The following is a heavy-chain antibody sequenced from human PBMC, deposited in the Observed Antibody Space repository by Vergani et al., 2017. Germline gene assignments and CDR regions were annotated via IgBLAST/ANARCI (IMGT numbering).Heavy chain of an antibody. V-gene: IGHV3-66*02. CDR2: IYSGGST. D-gene: IGHD3-3*01. CDR3: ARDFTIFGVESWFDP. Sequence: EVQLVESGGGLVQPGGSLRLSCAASGFTVSSNYMSWVRQAPGKGLEWVSVIYSGGSTYYADSVKGRFTISRDNSKNTLYLQMNSLRAEDTAVYYCARDFTIFGVESWFDPWGQGTLVTVSS. CDR1: GFTVSSNY. J-gene: IGHJ5*02.